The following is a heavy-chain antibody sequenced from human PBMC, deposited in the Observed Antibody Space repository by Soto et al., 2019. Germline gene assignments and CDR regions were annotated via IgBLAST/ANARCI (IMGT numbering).Heavy chain of an antibody. Sequence: QPGGSLRLSCAASGFTFSSYAMSWVRQAPGKGLEWVSAISGSGGSTYYADSVKGRFTISRDNSKNTLYLQMNSLRAEDTAVYYCAKSLKGFWSGSYYGGPDQDYYYGMDVWGQGTTVTVSS. CDR1: GFTFSSYA. V-gene: IGHV3-23*01. CDR2: ISGSGGST. J-gene: IGHJ6*02. CDR3: AKSLKGFWSGSYYGGPDQDYYYGMDV. D-gene: IGHD1-26*01.